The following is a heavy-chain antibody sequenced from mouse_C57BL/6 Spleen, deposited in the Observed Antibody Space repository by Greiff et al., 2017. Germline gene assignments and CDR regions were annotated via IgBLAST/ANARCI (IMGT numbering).Heavy chain of an antibody. V-gene: IGHV3-6*01. D-gene: IGHD1-1*01. J-gene: IGHJ4*01. CDR3: ARVYGSSYVYAMDY. Sequence: EVQLQQSGPGLVKPSQSLSLTCSVTGYSITSGYYWNWIRQFPGNKLEWMGYISYDGSNNYNPSLKNRISITRDTSKNQFFLKLNSVTTEDTATYYCARVYGSSYVYAMDYWGQGTSVTVSS. CDR1: GYSITSGYY. CDR2: ISYDGSN.